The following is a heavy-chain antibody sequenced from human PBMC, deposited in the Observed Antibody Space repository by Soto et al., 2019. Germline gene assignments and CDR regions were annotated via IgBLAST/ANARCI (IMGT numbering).Heavy chain of an antibody. CDR2: ISYDGSSQ. V-gene: IGHV3-30*04. J-gene: IGHJ4*02. D-gene: IGHD2-15*01. CDR3: AKDRGRYCSGGSCYLFDY. CDR1: GFTFSSHA. Sequence: QVQLVESGGGVVQPGRFLRLSCAASGFTFSSHAMHWVRQAPGKGLEWVAIISYDGSSQYYADSVKGRFTISRDNSKNTXXLQMTSLRAEDAALYYCAKDRGRYCSGGSCYLFDYWGQGTLVTVSS.